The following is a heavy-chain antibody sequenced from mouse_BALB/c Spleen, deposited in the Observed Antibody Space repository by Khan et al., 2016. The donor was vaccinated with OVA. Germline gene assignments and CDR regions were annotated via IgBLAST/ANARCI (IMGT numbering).Heavy chain of an antibody. CDR3: ARRGLQWDFDY. Sequence: QVQLKESGAELAKPGPSVTMSCKASGYTFINYWILWIKQRPGQGLEWIGYINPSTGYTEYNQHFKDKATLTADKSSSTAYMQLSSLTSEDSTVYYCARRGLQWDFDYWGQGTTLTVSS. CDR2: INPSTGYT. J-gene: IGHJ2*01. CDR1: GYTFINYW. V-gene: IGHV1-7*01. D-gene: IGHD1-3*01.